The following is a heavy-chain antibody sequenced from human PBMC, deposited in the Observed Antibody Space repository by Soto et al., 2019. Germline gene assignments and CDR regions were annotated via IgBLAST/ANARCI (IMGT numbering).Heavy chain of an antibody. D-gene: IGHD5-18*01. CDR1: GFTFSSYS. J-gene: IGHJ6*02. CDR3: ARHVDTAMVPALYYYYGMDV. CDR2: ISSSSSYI. Sequence: EVQLVESGGGLVQPGGSLRLSCAASGFTFSSYSMNWVRQAPGKGLEWVSSISSSSSYIYYADSVKGRFTISRDNAKNSLYLQMNSLRAEDTAVYYCARHVDTAMVPALYYYYGMDVWGQGTTVTVSS. V-gene: IGHV3-21*01.